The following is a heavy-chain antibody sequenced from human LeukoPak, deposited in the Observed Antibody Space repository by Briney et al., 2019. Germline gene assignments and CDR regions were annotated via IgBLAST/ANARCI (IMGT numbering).Heavy chain of an antibody. CDR3: ARDSFSGDRGDY. D-gene: IGHD7-27*01. J-gene: IGHJ4*02. CDR1: GYSISSGYY. CDR2: IYHGGST. Sequence: SETLSLTCTVSGYSISSGYYWGWIRQPPGKGLEWIGSIYHGGSTYYNPSLKSRVTISVDTSKNQFSLKLSSVTAADTAVYYCARDSFSGDRGDYWGQGTLVTVSS. V-gene: IGHV4-38-2*02.